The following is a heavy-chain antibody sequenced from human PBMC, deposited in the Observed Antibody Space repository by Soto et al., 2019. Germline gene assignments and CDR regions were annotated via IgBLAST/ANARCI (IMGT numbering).Heavy chain of an antibody. CDR3: AREGGSYYYGMDV. CDR1: GITFSSYS. V-gene: IGHV3-21*01. J-gene: IGHJ6*02. D-gene: IGHD1-26*01. CDR2: ISSSSSYI. Sequence: EVQLVESGGGLVKPGGSLRLSCAASGITFSSYSMNWVRQAPGKGLEWVSSISSSSSYIYYADSVKGRFTISRDNAKNSLYLQMNSLRAEDTAVYYCAREGGSYYYGMDVWGQGTTVTVSS.